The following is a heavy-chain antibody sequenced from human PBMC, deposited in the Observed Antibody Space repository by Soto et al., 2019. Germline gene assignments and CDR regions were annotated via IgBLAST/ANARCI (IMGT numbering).Heavy chain of an antibody. CDR2: ISYDGSNK. D-gene: IGHD6-13*01. V-gene: IGHV3-30*18. CDR1: GFTFSSYG. Sequence: QVQLVESGGSVVQPGRSLRLSCAASGFTFSSYGMHWVRQAPGKGLEWVAVISYDGSNKYYADSVKGRFTISRDNSKNTLYLQMNSLRAVDTAVYYCAKIQNTGIAAAGIFDYWGQGTLVTVSS. J-gene: IGHJ4*02. CDR3: AKIQNTGIAAAGIFDY.